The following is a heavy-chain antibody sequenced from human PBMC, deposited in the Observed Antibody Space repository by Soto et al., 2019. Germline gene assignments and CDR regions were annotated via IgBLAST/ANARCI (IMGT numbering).Heavy chain of an antibody. V-gene: IGHV4-30-4*01. CDR1: GGSISSGDYY. CDR3: ARGSYYYDSSGYYYY. Sequence: PSETLSLTCTVSGGSISSGDYYWSWIRQPPGKGLEWIGYIYYSGSTYYNPSLKSRVTISVDTSKNQFSLRLSSVTAADTAVYYCARGSYYYDSSGYYYYWGKGTLVTVSA. CDR2: IYYSGST. J-gene: IGHJ4*02. D-gene: IGHD3-22*01.